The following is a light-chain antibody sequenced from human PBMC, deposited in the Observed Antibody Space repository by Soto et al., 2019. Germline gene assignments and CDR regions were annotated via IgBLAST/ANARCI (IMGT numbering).Light chain of an antibody. CDR3: QKYNTAPYT. V-gene: IGKV1-27*01. CDR2: AAS. Sequence: VGRFTITCRASQSISSWLAWYQQKPGKAPKLLIYAASTLQSGVPPRFSGSGSGTHFTLTISSLQPEDAATYYCQKYNTAPYTFGQGTRLEIK. J-gene: IGKJ5*01. CDR1: QSISSW.